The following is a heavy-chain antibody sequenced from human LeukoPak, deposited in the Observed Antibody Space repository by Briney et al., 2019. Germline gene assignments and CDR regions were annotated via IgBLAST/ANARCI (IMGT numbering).Heavy chain of an antibody. V-gene: IGHV3-23*01. CDR2: ILGGGDTT. J-gene: IGHJ5*02. CDR3: ARDHYDSSGYFNWFDP. Sequence: GGSLRLSCAASGFTFNYYTINWVRQAPGKGLEWVSAILGGGDTTSYADSVKGRFTISRDNSKNTLYLQMNSLRAEDTAVYYCARDHYDSSGYFNWFDPWGQGTLVTVSS. CDR1: GFTFNYYT. D-gene: IGHD3-22*01.